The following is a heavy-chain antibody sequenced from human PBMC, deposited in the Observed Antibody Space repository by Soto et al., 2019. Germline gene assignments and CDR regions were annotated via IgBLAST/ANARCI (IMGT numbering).Heavy chain of an antibody. CDR2: INTDGSLT. CDR1: GFPLSYYW. CDR3: VRVTDSAPHADTYDI. D-gene: IGHD1-20*01. Sequence: VSRRLPCAASGFPLSYYWIHWGRLAPGTGLVWVSRINTDGSLTNYADSVKGRFTISRDNAENTAYLQMNALRVEDTAVYYLVRVTDSAPHADTYDISGHGTMVTV. J-gene: IGHJ3*02. V-gene: IGHV3-74*01.